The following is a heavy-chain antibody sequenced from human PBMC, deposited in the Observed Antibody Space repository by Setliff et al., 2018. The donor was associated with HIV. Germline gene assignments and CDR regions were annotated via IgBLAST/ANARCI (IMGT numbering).Heavy chain of an antibody. J-gene: IGHJ5*02. CDR2: IHYDGGT. CDR3: ASAPLVPNNWFDP. D-gene: IGHD2-8*01. CDR1: GGSFSSKSVY. V-gene: IGHV4-39*07. Sequence: PSETLSLTCTVSGGSFSSKSVYWAWIRQPPGQGLEWIGSIHYDGGTYYNPSLKSRVHISIDTSKSEFSLKVNSVTAADTAVYYCASAPLVPNNWFDPWGQGTLVTVSS.